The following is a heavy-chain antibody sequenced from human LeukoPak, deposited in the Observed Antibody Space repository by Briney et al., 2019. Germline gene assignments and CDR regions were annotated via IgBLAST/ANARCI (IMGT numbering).Heavy chain of an antibody. Sequence: PGGSLRLSCAASGFTFSGSAMHWVRQASGKGLEWVGRIRSKANSYATAYAASVKGRFTISRDDSKNTAYLQMNSLKTEDTAVYYCTSSAYGDYTYYYYGMDVWGQGTTVTVSS. CDR3: TSSAYGDYTYYYYGMDV. CDR2: IRSKANSYAT. J-gene: IGHJ6*02. D-gene: IGHD4-17*01. CDR1: GFTFSGSA. V-gene: IGHV3-73*01.